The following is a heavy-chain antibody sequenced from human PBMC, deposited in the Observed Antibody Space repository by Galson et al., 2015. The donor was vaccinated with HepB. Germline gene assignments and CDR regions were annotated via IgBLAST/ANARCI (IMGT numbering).Heavy chain of an antibody. Sequence: SLRLSCAASGFTFSSNWMSWVRQAPGKGLEWVANIKVDGSDKFYADSVKGRFTISRDNAKKSLYLQMNSLTAEDTAVYYCARDQRGKDYWGQGTLVTVSS. CDR2: IKVDGSDK. J-gene: IGHJ4*02. CDR1: GFTFSSNW. V-gene: IGHV3-7*01. CDR3: ARDQRGKDY. D-gene: IGHD3-16*01.